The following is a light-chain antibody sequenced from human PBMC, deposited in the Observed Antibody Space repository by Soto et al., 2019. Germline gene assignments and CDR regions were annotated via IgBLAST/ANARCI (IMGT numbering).Light chain of an antibody. CDR2: YDS. CDR1: NIGSKS. V-gene: IGLV3-21*04. J-gene: IGLJ2*01. CDR3: QVWDSRSDHVV. Sequence: SYELTQPPSVSVAPGKTARITCGGNNIGSKSVHWYQQKPGQAPVLVIYYDSDRPSGIPERFSGSNSGNTATLTISRVEAGDEADYDCQVWDSRSDHVVFGGGTKVTVL.